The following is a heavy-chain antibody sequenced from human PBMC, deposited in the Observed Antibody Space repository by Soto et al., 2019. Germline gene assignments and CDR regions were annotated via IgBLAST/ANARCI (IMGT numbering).Heavy chain of an antibody. V-gene: IGHV5-51*01. CDR1: GYSFTSYW. Sequence: GESLKISCKGSGYSFTSYWIGWVRQMPGKGLEWMGIIYPGDSDTRYSPSFQGQVTISADKSISTAYLQWSSLKASDTAMYYCARQWAAAGTRSYGAFDIWGQGTMVTVSS. CDR3: ARQWAAAGTRSYGAFDI. J-gene: IGHJ3*02. D-gene: IGHD6-13*01. CDR2: IYPGDSDT.